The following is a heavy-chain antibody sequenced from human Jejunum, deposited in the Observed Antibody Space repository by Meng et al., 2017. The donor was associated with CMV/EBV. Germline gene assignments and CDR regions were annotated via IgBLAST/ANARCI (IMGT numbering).Heavy chain of an antibody. Sequence: RVVSGGDWVKPGGSLRLSCVASRFTFSDNYMSWIRQGSGKGLGWVSYISNSGSDTNYADSVKGRFTISRDNSKNSLYLQMNSLRAEDAAVYYCARIPAYSIGWYNHFDSWGQGTLVTVSS. V-gene: IGHV3-11*05. J-gene: IGHJ4*02. CDR1: RFTFSDNY. CDR2: ISNSGSDT. D-gene: IGHD6-19*01. CDR3: ARIPAYSIGWYNHFDS.